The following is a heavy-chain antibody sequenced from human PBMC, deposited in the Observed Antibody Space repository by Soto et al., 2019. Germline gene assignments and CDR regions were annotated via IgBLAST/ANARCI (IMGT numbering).Heavy chain of an antibody. J-gene: IGHJ4*02. Sequence: EVQLLESGGGLVQPGGSLRLSCAASGFTFRSYAMSWVRQAPGKGLEWVSAISGSGGSTYYADSVKGRFTISRDNSNNTLYLQMNSLRAEDTAVYYCAKDRCSSSFRPFDYWGQGTLVTVSS. CDR2: ISGSGGST. V-gene: IGHV3-23*01. CDR3: AKDRCSSSFRPFDY. CDR1: GFTFRSYA. D-gene: IGHD6-6*01.